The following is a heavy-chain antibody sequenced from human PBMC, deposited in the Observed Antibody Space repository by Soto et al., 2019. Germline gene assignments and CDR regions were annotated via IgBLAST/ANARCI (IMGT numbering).Heavy chain of an antibody. CDR3: ARDRAYYYDSSGYLAYYGMDV. V-gene: IGHV1-3*01. CDR2: INAGNGNT. CDR1: GYTFTSYA. Sequence: GASVKVSCKASGYTFTSYAMHWVRQAPGQRLEWMGWINAGNGNTKYSQKFQGRVTITRDTSASTAYMELSSLRSEDTAVYYCARDRAYYYDSSGYLAYYGMDVWGQGTTVTVSS. J-gene: IGHJ6*02. D-gene: IGHD3-22*01.